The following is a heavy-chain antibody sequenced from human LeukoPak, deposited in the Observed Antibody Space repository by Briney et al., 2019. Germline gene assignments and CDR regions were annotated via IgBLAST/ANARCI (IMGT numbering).Heavy chain of an antibody. CDR3: ARDGGDFYGSGSSTNIDY. D-gene: IGHD3-10*01. J-gene: IGHJ4*02. V-gene: IGHV4-38-2*02. Sequence: AETLSLTCIVSGYSITSGYYWGWIRQPPGKGLEWIGSIYQSGSTYYNSSLRTRVTISVDTSKNQFSLKLSSVTAADTAVYYCARDGGDFYGSGSSTNIDYWGQGTLVTVSS. CDR2: IYQSGST. CDR1: GYSITSGYY.